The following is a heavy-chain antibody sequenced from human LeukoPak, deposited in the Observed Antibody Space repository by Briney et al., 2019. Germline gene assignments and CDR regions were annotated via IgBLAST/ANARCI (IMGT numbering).Heavy chain of an antibody. CDR1: GYTFTSYD. J-gene: IGHJ4*02. CDR2: MNPNSGST. Sequence: ASVKVSCKASGYTFTSYDINWVRQATGQGLEWMGWMNPNSGSTGYAQKFQGRVTMTRNTSISTAYMELNSLRSEDTAVYYCARVAGTMVRGVIGYWGQGTLVTVSS. CDR3: ARVAGTMVRGVIGY. D-gene: IGHD3-10*01. V-gene: IGHV1-8*01.